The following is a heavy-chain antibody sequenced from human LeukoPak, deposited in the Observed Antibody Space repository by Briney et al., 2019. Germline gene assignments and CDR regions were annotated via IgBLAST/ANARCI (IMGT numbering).Heavy chain of an antibody. J-gene: IGHJ3*02. D-gene: IGHD2-15*01. CDR1: GLTLSSYC. V-gene: IGHV3-33*01. CDR3: ARDFCSGGSCYPDAFDI. CDR2: IWYDGTNT. Sequence: GGSLRLFCAASGLTLSSYCMHWVRQAPGKGLEWVAVIWYDGTNTYYADSVKGRFTISRDNSKNTLYLQMSSLRAEDTAVYYCARDFCSGGSCYPDAFDIWGQGTMVTVSS.